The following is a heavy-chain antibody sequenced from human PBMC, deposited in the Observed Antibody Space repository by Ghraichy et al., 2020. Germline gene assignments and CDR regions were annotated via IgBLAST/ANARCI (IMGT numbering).Heavy chain of an antibody. CDR3: ARLEEDTAMVKWNWFDP. CDR2: IYPGDSDT. CDR1: GYSFTSYW. V-gene: IGHV5-51*01. Sequence: GSLNISCKGSGYSFTSYWIGWVRQMPGKGLEWMGIIYPGDSDTRYSPSFQGQVTISADKSISTAYLQWSSLKASDTAMYYCARLEEDTAMVKWNWFDPWGQGTLVTVSS. D-gene: IGHD5-18*01. J-gene: IGHJ5*02.